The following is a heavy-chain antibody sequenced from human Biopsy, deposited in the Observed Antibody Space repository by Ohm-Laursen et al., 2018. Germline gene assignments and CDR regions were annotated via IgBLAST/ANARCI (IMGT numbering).Heavy chain of an antibody. Sequence: PAVKVSCKASGYNFRGYHLHWVRLAPGQGLEWMGWINPDTGETRYAPKFQGRLALTRDVSVNTGYLELSSLGSDDTAIYFCAKPSGGVSTIGFDPWGQGTQIIVS. J-gene: IGHJ5*02. CDR1: GYNFRGYH. CDR3: AKPSGGVSTIGFDP. CDR2: INPDTGET. V-gene: IGHV1-2*02. D-gene: IGHD5/OR15-5a*01.